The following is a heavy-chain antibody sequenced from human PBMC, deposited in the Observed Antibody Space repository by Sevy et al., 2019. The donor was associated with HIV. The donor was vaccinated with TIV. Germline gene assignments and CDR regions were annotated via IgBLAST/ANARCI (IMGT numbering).Heavy chain of an antibody. CDR2: IYFTGNA. V-gene: IGHV4-59*01. D-gene: IGHD1-1*01. J-gene: IGHJ4*02. CDR3: ARDSTTRPRVRDY. Sequence: SETLSLTCGVSGGSICSYFWTWVRQSPGKGLEWIGNIYFTGNADYSPSLKSRVTLSLDTSKSQFSLTLKSVTAVDTAIYFCARDSTTRPRVRDYWGQGTLVTVSS. CDR1: GGSICSYF.